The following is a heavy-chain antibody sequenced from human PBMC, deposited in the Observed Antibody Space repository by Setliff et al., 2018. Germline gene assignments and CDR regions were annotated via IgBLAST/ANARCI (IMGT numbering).Heavy chain of an antibody. J-gene: IGHJ6*03. Sequence: ASVKVSCKASGYAFTSYGISWVRQAPGQGLEWMGWISAYNGNTNYAQKLQGRVTITADKSTSTAYMELSRLTSEDTAVYYCALEYSNSSPTVYYYMDVWGKGTTVTVSS. CDR2: ISAYNGNT. D-gene: IGHD6-6*01. V-gene: IGHV1-18*01. CDR3: ALEYSNSSPTVYYYMDV. CDR1: GYAFTSYG.